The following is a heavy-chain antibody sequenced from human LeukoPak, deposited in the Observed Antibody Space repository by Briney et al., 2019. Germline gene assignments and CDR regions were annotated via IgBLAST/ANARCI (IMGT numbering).Heavy chain of an antibody. J-gene: IGHJ6*03. CDR1: GYDFTGYY. Sequence: ASVKVSCKASGYDFTGYYVHWVRQAPGHGFEWMGWVNPRNGGTHYAQNFQGRVTITGDTSITTAYMELGSLTSDDTAVYYCATGLQYGLWGVPYFYHMHAWGKGTTVVVSS. V-gene: IGHV1-2*02. CDR3: ATGLQYGLWGVPYFYHMHA. CDR2: VNPRNGGT. D-gene: IGHD3-10*01.